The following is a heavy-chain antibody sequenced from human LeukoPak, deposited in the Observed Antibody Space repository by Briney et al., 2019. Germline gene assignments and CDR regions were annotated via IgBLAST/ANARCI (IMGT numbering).Heavy chain of an antibody. CDR1: GYTFTSYD. CDR2: MNPNSGNT. Sequence: ASVKVSCTASGYTFTSYDINWVRQATGQGLEWMGWMNPNSGNTGYAQKFQGRVTMTRNTSISTAYMGLSSLRSEDTAVYYCARGIGFLDASLDPWGQGTLVTVSS. J-gene: IGHJ5*02. D-gene: IGHD3-3*02. V-gene: IGHV1-8*01. CDR3: ARGIGFLDASLDP.